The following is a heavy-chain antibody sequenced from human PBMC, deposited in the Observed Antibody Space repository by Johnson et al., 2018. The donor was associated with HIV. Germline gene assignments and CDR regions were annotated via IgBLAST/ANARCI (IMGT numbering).Heavy chain of an antibody. CDR2: ISGGGSAI. CDR1: GFTFSDYY. D-gene: IGHD3-16*01. J-gene: IGHJ3*02. Sequence: QVQLVESGGGLVQPGGSLRLSCAVSGFTFSDYYMSWIRQAPGKGLEWISYISGGGSAIYYADSVRGRFTIPRDNSKNTLYLQMNSLRAEDTAVYYCAKPRYYDNAFEMWGQGTMVTVSS. V-gene: IGHV3-11*01. CDR3: AKPRYYDNAFEM.